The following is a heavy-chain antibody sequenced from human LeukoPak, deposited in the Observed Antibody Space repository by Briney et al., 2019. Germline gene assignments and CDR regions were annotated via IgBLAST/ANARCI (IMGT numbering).Heavy chain of an antibody. V-gene: IGHV1-18*01. Sequence: GASVKVSCKASGYTFTSYGISWVRQAPGQGPDWMGWISAYNGNTNYAQKLQGRVTMTTDTSTSTAYMELRSLRSDDTAVYYCASTTLGATRSHDYWGQGTLVTVSS. J-gene: IGHJ4*02. CDR1: GYTFTSYG. CDR2: ISAYNGNT. D-gene: IGHD1-26*01. CDR3: ASTTLGATRSHDY.